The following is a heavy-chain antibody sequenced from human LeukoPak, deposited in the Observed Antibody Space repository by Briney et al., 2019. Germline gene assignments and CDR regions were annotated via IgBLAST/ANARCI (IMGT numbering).Heavy chain of an antibody. CDR2: ISYDGSNK. Sequence: GGSLRLSCAASGFTFSGYAMHWVRQAPGKGLEWVAVISYDGSNKYYADSVKGRFTISRDNSKNTLYLQMNSLRAEDTAVYYCARDPSGRYYYYYMDVWGKGTTVTVSS. CDR3: ARDPSGRYYYYYMDV. D-gene: IGHD1-14*01. J-gene: IGHJ6*03. CDR1: GFTFSGYA. V-gene: IGHV3-30*04.